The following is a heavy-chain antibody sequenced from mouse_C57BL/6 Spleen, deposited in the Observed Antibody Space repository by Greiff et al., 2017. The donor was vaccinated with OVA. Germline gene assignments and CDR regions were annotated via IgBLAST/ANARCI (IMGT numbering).Heavy chain of an antibody. D-gene: IGHD2-1*01. CDR2: LYPGDGDT. Sequence: QVQLKESGPELVKPGASVKISCKASGYAFSSSWMNWVKQRPGKGLEWIGRLYPGDGDTNYNGKFKGKATLTADKSSSTAYMQLSSLTSEDSAVYFCARKEIYYGNPYYAMDYWGQGTSVTVSS. CDR3: ARKEIYYGNPYYAMDY. V-gene: IGHV1-82*01. J-gene: IGHJ4*01. CDR1: GYAFSSSW.